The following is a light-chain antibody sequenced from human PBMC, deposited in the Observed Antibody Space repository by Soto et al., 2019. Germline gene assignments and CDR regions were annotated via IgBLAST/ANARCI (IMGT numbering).Light chain of an antibody. J-gene: IGLJ2*01. CDR1: SSGVGGYNY. CDR3: SSYAGSNNVV. V-gene: IGLV2-8*01. Sequence: QSALTQPPSASGSPGHSVTISCTGTSSGVGGYNYVSWYQQYPGKAPILMIYEVSKRPSGVPDRFSGSKSGNTASLSVSGLQAEDEADYYCSSYAGSNNVVFGGGTKLTVL. CDR2: EVS.